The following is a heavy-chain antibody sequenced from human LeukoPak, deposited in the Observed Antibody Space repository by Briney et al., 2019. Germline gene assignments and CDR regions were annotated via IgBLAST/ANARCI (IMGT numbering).Heavy chain of an antibody. Sequence: GASVKVSCKVSGYALTELSMHWVRQAPGKGLEWMGGFDPEDGETIYAQKFQGRVTMTEDTSTDTAYMELSSLRSEDTAVYYCATVRPYYYDSSGYSACFDYWGQGTLVTVSS. J-gene: IGHJ4*02. V-gene: IGHV1-24*01. CDR3: ATVRPYYYDSSGYSACFDY. D-gene: IGHD3-22*01. CDR2: FDPEDGET. CDR1: GYALTELS.